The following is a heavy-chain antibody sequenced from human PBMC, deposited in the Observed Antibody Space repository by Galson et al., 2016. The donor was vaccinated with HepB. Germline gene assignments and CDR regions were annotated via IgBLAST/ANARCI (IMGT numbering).Heavy chain of an antibody. V-gene: IGHV1-18*01. D-gene: IGHD2-2*02. CDR1: GYTFTSYG. CDR3: ARDQYCSSSSCYTKDFDY. Sequence: SVKVSCKASGYTFTSYGISWVRQAPGQGLEWMGWISGYNGNTNYAQKLQGRVTITKDTSTSTAYMELRRLRSDDTAVYYCARDQYCSSSSCYTKDFDYWGQGTLVTVSS. CDR2: ISGYNGNT. J-gene: IGHJ4*02.